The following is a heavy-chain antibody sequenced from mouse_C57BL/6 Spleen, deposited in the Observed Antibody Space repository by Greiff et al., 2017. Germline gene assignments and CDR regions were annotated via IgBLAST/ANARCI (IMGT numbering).Heavy chain of an antibody. CDR3: AREDYDGYAMDY. V-gene: IGHV1-36*01. J-gene: IGHJ4*01. CDR2: VYPYNGGA. D-gene: IGHD2-3*01. CDR1: GFTFTDSY. Sequence: EVKLMESGPVLVKPGPSVKISCKASGFTFTDSYMHWVKQGHGKSLEWIGLVYPYNGGASYNQKFKGKATLTVDTSSSTAYMELNSLTSKDSAVYYCAREDYDGYAMDYWGQGTSVTVSA.